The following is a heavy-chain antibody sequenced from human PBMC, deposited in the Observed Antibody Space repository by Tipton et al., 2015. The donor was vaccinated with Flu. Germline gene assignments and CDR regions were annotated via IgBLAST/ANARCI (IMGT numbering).Heavy chain of an antibody. V-gene: IGHV4-38-2*01. CDR2: IFHTGST. D-gene: IGHD3-22*01. Sequence: TLSLTCAVSGDSISSDYYWGWIRQPPGKGLEWIGNIFHTGSTYHNPSLKSRVTISINTSKNQFSLKLTSVTAADTAVYYCARQGSSGYYEFDYWGQGTLVTASS. CDR3: ARQGSSGYYEFDY. CDR1: GDSISSDYY. J-gene: IGHJ4*02.